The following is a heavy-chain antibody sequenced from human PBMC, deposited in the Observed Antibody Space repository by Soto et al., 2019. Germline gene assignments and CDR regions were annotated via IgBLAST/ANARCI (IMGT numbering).Heavy chain of an antibody. CDR1: GFTFSSYA. D-gene: IGHD4-17*01. J-gene: IGHJ5*02. Sequence: EVQLLESGGGLVQPGGSLRLSCAASGFTFSSYAMSWVRQAPGKGLEWVSAISGSGGSTYYADSVKGRFTISRDNSKNTLYLQMNSLRAEDTAVYYCARGGDDYGDYCWFDPWGQGTLVTVSS. CDR2: ISGSGGST. CDR3: ARGGDDYGDYCWFDP. V-gene: IGHV3-23*01.